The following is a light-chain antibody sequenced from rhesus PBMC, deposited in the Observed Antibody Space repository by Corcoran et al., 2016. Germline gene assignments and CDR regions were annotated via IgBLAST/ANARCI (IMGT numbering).Light chain of an antibody. J-gene: IGLJ1*01. Sequence: QAALTQPRSVSGSPGQSVTISCTATSSDIGGSNYVSWYQQHPGTAPKLMIYEVSKRPSGVSDRFSGSKSGNTASLTISGLPAEDEADYYCCSYAGSYTFVFGAGTRLTVL. CDR2: EVS. CDR3: CSYAGSYTFV. CDR1: SSDIGGSNY. V-gene: IGLV2-32*01.